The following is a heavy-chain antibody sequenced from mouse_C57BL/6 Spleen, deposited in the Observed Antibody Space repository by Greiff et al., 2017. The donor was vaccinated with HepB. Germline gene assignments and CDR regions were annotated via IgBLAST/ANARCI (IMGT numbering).Heavy chain of an antibody. CDR2: ISYDGSN. Sequence: ESGPGLVKPSQSLSLTCSVTGYSITSGYYWNWIRQFPGNKLEWMGYISYDGSNNYNPSLKNRISITRDTSKNQFFLKLNSVTTEDTATYYCARLTTVVAPFDYWGQGTTLTVSS. V-gene: IGHV3-6*01. CDR3: ARLTTVVAPFDY. CDR1: GYSITSGYY. J-gene: IGHJ2*01. D-gene: IGHD1-1*01.